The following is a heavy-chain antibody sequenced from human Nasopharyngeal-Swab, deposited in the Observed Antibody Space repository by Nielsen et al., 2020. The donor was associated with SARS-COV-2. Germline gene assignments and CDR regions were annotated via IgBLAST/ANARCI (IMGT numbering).Heavy chain of an antibody. CDR2: IGTAGDT. Sequence: GESLRLSCAASGFTFSSYDMHWVRQATGKGLEWVSAIGTAGDTYYPGSVKGRFTISRENAKNSLYLQMNSLRAGDTAVYYCARAYYGSGSYYKPFINYYYYYGMDVWGQGTTVTVSS. J-gene: IGHJ6*02. D-gene: IGHD3-10*01. CDR3: ARAYYGSGSYYKPFINYYYYYGMDV. CDR1: GFTFSSYD. V-gene: IGHV3-13*01.